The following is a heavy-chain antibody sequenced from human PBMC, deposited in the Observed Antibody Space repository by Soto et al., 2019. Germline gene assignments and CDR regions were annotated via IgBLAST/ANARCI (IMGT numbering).Heavy chain of an antibody. CDR2: ISSSGSTI. CDR3: ARGFLWRGGDCFDY. V-gene: IGHV3-48*03. J-gene: IGHJ4*02. CDR1: GFTFSSYE. Sequence: EVQLVESGGGLVQPGGSLRLSCAASGFTFSSYEMNWVRQAPGTGLEWVSYISSSGSTIYYADSVKGRFTISRDNAKNSLYLQMNSLRAEDTAVYYCARGFLWRGGDCFDYWGQGTLVTVSS. D-gene: IGHD2-21*01.